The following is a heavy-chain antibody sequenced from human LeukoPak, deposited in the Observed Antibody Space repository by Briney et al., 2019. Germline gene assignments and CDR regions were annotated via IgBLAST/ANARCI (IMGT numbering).Heavy chain of an antibody. CDR1: GGSISSYY. V-gene: IGHV3-23*01. Sequence: PSETLSLTCTVSGGSISSYYWSWVRQAPGKGLEWVSAISGSGGSTYYADSVKGRFTISRDNSKNTLYLQMNSLRAEDTAVYYCAKGRGGISAPCDYWGQGTLVTVSS. D-gene: IGHD6-13*01. CDR3: AKGRGGISAPCDY. J-gene: IGHJ4*02. CDR2: ISGSGGST.